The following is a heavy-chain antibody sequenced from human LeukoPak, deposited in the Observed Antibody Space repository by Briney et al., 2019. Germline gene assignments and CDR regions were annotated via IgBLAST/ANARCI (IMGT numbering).Heavy chain of an antibody. CDR1: GFTFSSYS. CDR2: ISSSSSTI. Sequence: PGGPLRLSCAASGFTFSSYSMNWVRQAPGKGLEWVSYISSSSSTIYYADSVKGRFTISRDNAKNSLYLQMNSLRAEDTAVYYCARVSRDYVWGSYRRPLDYWGQGTLVTVSS. CDR3: ARVSRDYVWGSYRRPLDY. D-gene: IGHD3-16*02. J-gene: IGHJ4*02. V-gene: IGHV3-48*01.